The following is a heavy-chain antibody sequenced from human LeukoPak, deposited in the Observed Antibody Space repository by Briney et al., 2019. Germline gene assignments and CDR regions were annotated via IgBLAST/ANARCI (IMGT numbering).Heavy chain of an antibody. Sequence: SQTLSLTCNVSGGSLSSGHYYWSWIRLPPGKGLEWIGYIYHDGSTYYNPSLQSRVTMSIDRSKNQFSLKVTSVAAADTAVYYCARDLGIGEDSWGQGILVTVSS. J-gene: IGHJ4*02. D-gene: IGHD6-13*01. CDR1: GGSLSSGHYY. V-gene: IGHV4-30-2*01. CDR3: ARDLGIGEDS. CDR2: IYHDGST.